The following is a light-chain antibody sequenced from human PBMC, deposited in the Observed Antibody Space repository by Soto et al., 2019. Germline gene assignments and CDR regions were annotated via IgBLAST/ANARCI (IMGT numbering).Light chain of an antibody. CDR2: GAS. Sequence: EIVLTQSPGTLSLSPGEGATLSCRASQSVSSSYIAWYQQRPGQTPSLLIYGASTRATGIPDRFSGSGSGTHFTLTISRLEPGDFAVYYCHQYGTSPRTFGQGTEVEIK. CDR3: HQYGTSPRT. CDR1: QSVSSSY. V-gene: IGKV3-20*01. J-gene: IGKJ1*01.